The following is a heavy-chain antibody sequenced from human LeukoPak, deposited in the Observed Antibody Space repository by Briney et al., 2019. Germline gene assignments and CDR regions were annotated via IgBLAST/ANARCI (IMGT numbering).Heavy chain of an antibody. Sequence: PSETLSLTCTVSGGSIGSGYWTLIRQPPGKGLESIGYIYYTGGTNYNPSLKSRLTISVDTSKNQFSLKLSSVTAADTAVYFCAKYGNSGWVIDNWGQGTLVTVSS. CDR2: IYYTGGT. D-gene: IGHD6-19*01. CDR3: AKYGNSGWVIDN. CDR1: GGSIGSGY. V-gene: IGHV4-59*08. J-gene: IGHJ4*02.